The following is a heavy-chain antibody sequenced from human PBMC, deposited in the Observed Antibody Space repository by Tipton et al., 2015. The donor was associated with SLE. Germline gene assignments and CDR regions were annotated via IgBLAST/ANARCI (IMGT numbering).Heavy chain of an antibody. Sequence: QLVQSGAEVKKPGSSVKVSCKASGGTFSSYAISWVRQAPGQGLEWMGWISAYNGNTNYAQKLQGRVTMTTDTSTSTAYMELRSLRSDDTAVYYCAREKQSVGAFDIWGQGTMVTVSS. CDR1: GGTFSSYA. D-gene: IGHD1-26*01. J-gene: IGHJ3*02. CDR3: AREKQSVGAFDI. V-gene: IGHV1-18*01. CDR2: ISAYNGNT.